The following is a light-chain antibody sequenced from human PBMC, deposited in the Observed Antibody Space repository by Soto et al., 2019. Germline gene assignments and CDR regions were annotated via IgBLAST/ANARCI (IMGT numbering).Light chain of an antibody. Sequence: QSALTQPASVSGSPGQSITISCTGTSSDVGAYNYVSWYQQHPGTAPKLMIYDVSNRPSGISNRFSGSKSGNKASLTISGLQAEDEADYYCSSYTSSTLVFGGGTKLTVL. CDR3: SSYTSSTLV. CDR2: DVS. CDR1: SSDVGAYNY. J-gene: IGLJ2*01. V-gene: IGLV2-14*03.